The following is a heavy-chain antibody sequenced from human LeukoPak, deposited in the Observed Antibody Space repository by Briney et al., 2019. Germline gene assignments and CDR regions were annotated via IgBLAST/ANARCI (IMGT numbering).Heavy chain of an antibody. CDR3: ARELSCSSTSCYDY. Sequence: PSETLSLTCTVSGGSISSGDYYWSWSRQPPGKGLEWIGYIYYSGSTYYNPSLKSRVTISVDTSKNQFSLKLSSVTAADTAVYYCARELSCSSTSCYDYWGQGTLVTVSS. J-gene: IGHJ4*02. CDR2: IYYSGST. CDR1: GGSISSGDYY. V-gene: IGHV4-30-4*01. D-gene: IGHD2-2*01.